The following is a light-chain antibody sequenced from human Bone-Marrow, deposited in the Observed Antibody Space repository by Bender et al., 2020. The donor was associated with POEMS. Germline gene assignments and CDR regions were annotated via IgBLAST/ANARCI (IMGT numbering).Light chain of an antibody. Sequence: QSVLTQPPSASGTPGQRVTISCSGGSSNIGSNYVYWYQHLPGTAPKVLIYRNNQRPSEVPDRFSGSRSGTSASLAISGLQSEDEADYYCAVWDDSLNGWVFGGGTKLTVL. CDR1: SSNIGSNY. J-gene: IGLJ3*02. CDR3: AVWDDSLNGWV. CDR2: RNN. V-gene: IGLV1-47*01.